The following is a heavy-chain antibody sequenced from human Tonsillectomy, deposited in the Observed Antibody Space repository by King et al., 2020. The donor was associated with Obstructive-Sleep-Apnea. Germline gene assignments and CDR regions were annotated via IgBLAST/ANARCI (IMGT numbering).Heavy chain of an antibody. CDR3: ARQKTGIFDY. CDR2: IYYSRST. Sequence: QLQESGPGLVKPSETLSLTCTVFGGSISSYYWSWIRQPPGKGLGWIGYIYYSRSTNYNPSLKRRVTISVNTAKNQFSLKLSPVTAADTAVYYCARQKTGIFDYWGQGTLVTVSS. V-gene: IGHV4-59*08. CDR1: GGSISSYY. D-gene: IGHD3-9*01. J-gene: IGHJ4*02.